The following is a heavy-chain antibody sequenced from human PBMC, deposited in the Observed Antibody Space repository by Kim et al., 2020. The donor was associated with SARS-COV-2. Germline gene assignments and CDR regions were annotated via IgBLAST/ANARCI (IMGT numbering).Heavy chain of an antibody. CDR3: ARDLATTVSPLEDRFDY. J-gene: IGHJ4*02. D-gene: IGHD4-4*01. Sequence: VKGRFTISRDNSKNTLYLQMNSLRAEDTAVYYCARDLATTVSPLEDRFDYWGQGTLVTVSS. V-gene: IGHV3-30*07.